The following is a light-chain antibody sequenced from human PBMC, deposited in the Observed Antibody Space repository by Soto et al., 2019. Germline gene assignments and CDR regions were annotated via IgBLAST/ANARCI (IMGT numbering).Light chain of an antibody. Sequence: QAVVTQPPSVSGAPGQRVTISCTGSSSNIGAYYDVHWYQQLPGTAPKLLIYGNSNRPSGVPDRFSGSKSGTSASLAITGLQAEDEADYYCQSYDSSLSGWGVFGGGTKLTVL. J-gene: IGLJ2*01. V-gene: IGLV1-40*01. CDR3: QSYDSSLSGWGV. CDR1: SSNIGAYYD. CDR2: GNS.